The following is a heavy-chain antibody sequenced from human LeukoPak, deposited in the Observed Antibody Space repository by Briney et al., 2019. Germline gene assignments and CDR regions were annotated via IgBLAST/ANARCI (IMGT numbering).Heavy chain of an antibody. CDR2: ISSNGGST. Sequence: PGGSLRLSCSASGFTFSSYAMHWVRQAPGKGLEYVSAISSNGGSTDYADSVKGRFTISRDNSKNTLYLQMSSLRAEDTAVYYCVKDGGLGRRACSSTSCFYFHYWGQGPLLPVSS. V-gene: IGHV3-64D*06. J-gene: IGHJ4*02. CDR1: GFTFSSYA. D-gene: IGHD2-2*01. CDR3: VKDGGLGRRACSSTSCFYFHY.